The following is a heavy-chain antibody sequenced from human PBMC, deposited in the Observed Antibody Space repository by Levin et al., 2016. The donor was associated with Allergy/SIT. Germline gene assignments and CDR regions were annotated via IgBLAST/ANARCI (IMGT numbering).Heavy chain of an antibody. Sequence: GGSLRLSCQGSGYFFSDYYITWIRQMPGKGLEWVGRIDPHDSYTRFSPSFQSHVTISADKSISTVYLQWHSLRASDTAMYFCARYPKSRGRALDPWGQGTLVTVSS. CDR3: ARYPKSRGRALDP. J-gene: IGHJ5*02. CDR1: GYFFSDYY. V-gene: IGHV5-10-1*01. CDR2: IDPHDSYT. D-gene: IGHD3-10*01.